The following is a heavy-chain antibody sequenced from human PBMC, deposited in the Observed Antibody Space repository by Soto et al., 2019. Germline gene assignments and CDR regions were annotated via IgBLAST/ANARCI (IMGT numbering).Heavy chain of an antibody. CDR1: GLTFSNYI. CDR2: ISGSGGPT. Sequence: EVQLLESGGGLAQPGGSLRLSCVVSGLTFSNYIMSWVRQAPGKGLEWVSTISGSGGPTYYVDSVKGRFTISRDNSKNTLYLQLNSLRAEDTAVYYCSKGGGDFWGQGTLVTVSS. CDR3: SKGGGDF. J-gene: IGHJ4*02. V-gene: IGHV3-23*01. D-gene: IGHD3-16*01.